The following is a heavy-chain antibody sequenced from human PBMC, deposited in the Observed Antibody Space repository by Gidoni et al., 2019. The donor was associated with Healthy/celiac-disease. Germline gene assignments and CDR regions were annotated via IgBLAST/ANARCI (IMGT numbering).Heavy chain of an antibody. CDR3: ARRITIFGVGPLGGMDV. CDR2: INHSGGT. V-gene: IGHV4-34*01. CDR1: GGSFSGYY. J-gene: IGHJ6*02. D-gene: IGHD3-3*01. Sequence: QVQLQQWGAGLLKPSETLSLTCAVYGGSFSGYYWSWIRQPPGKGLEWIGEINHSGGTNYHPSLKSRVTISVDTSKNQFSLKLSSVTAADTAVYYCARRITIFGVGPLGGMDVWGQGTTVTVSS.